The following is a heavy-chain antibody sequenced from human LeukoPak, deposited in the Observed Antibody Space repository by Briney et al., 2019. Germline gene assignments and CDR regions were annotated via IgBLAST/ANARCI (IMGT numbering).Heavy chain of an antibody. Sequence: PGGSLRLSCAASGFTFSDYNMRWIRQAPGKGLEWVSSISRSGSTKYYADSVKGRFTISRDNAKNSLYLEMDSLRAEDTAVYYCARGWNYYGSGSYYDYWGQGTLVTVSS. CDR1: GFTFSDYN. J-gene: IGHJ4*02. D-gene: IGHD3-10*01. CDR3: ARGWNYYGSGSYYDY. CDR2: ISRSGSTK. V-gene: IGHV3-11*04.